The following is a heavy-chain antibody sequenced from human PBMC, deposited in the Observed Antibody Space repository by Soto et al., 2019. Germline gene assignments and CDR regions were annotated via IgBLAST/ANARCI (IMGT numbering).Heavy chain of an antibody. V-gene: IGHV4-34*01. J-gene: IGHJ4*02. CDR1: GGSIRGYY. Sequence: SETQSVTCAVYGGSIRGYYLSWIRKNTGKGLEWIGEINHSGSTNYNPSLKSRVTISVDTSKNQFSLKLSSVTAADTAVYYCARSRRYYYDSSGYFYWGQGTLVTVSS. CDR3: ARSRRYYYDSSGYFY. CDR2: INHSGST. D-gene: IGHD3-22*01.